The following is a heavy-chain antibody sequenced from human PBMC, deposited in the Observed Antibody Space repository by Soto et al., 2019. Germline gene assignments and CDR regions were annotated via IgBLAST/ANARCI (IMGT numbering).Heavy chain of an antibody. V-gene: IGHV3-7*05. CDR1: GFTFSSYW. Sequence: GGSLRLSCVASGFTFSSYWMSWVRQAPGKGLEWVANIKQDGSEKYYVDSVKGRFTISRDNAKNSLYLQMNSLRAEDTAVYYCARNYGSGSIDYWGQGTLVTVSS. CDR3: ARNYGSGSIDY. D-gene: IGHD3-10*01. J-gene: IGHJ4*02. CDR2: IKQDGSEK.